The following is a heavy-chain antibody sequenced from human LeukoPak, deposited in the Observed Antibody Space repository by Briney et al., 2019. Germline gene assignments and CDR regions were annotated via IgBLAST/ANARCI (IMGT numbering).Heavy chain of an antibody. V-gene: IGHV4-34*01. Sequence: SETLSLTCAVYGGSFSGYYWSWIRQPPGKGLEWIGEINHSGSTNYNPSLKSRVTISVDTSKNQFSLKLSSVTAADTAVYYCARFTGQYGGLDYWGQGTLVTVSS. CDR1: GGSFSGYY. D-gene: IGHD4-23*01. J-gene: IGHJ4*02. CDR3: ARFTGQYGGLDY. CDR2: INHSGST.